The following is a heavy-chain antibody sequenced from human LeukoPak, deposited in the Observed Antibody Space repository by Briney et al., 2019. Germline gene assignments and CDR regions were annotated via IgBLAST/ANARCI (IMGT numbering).Heavy chain of an antibody. D-gene: IGHD2-2*01. CDR2: INHSGST. V-gene: IGHV4-34*01. Sequence: SETLSLTCAVYGGSFSGYYWSWIRQPPGKGLEWMREINHSGSTNYNPSLKSRVTISVDPSKNQFTLKLSSATAADPALYYCARMAPADYWGQGTLVTVSS. CDR3: ARMAPADY. CDR1: GGSFSGYY. J-gene: IGHJ4*02.